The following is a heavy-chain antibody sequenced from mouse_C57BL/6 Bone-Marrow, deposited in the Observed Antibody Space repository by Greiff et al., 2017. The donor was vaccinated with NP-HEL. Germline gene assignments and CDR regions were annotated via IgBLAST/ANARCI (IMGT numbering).Heavy chain of an antibody. V-gene: IGHV1-18*01. CDR3: ARPRPYYYAMDY. Sequence: VQLKESGPELVKPGASVKIPCKASGYTFTDYNMDWVKQSHGKSLEWIGDINPNNGGTIYNQKFKGKATLTVDKSSSTAYMELRSLTSEDTAVYYCARPRPYYYAMDYWGQGTSVTVSS. CDR1: GYTFTDYN. J-gene: IGHJ4*01. CDR2: INPNNGGT.